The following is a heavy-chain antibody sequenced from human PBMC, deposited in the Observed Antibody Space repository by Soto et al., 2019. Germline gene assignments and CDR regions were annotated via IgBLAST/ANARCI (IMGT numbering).Heavy chain of an antibody. CDR3: AKDEGVVWIVAKGSSYAYYGMDV. Sequence: EVQLVESGGGMVQPGRSLRISCVASGFTFDDHAMHWVRRGPGRGLEWVSGISWNSETTGYADSVRGRFTISRDNAKKSLYLQMNSLRVEDTAFYYCAKDEGVVWIVAKGSSYAYYGMDVWGQGTTVIVS. CDR1: GFTFDDHA. J-gene: IGHJ6*02. V-gene: IGHV3-9*01. D-gene: IGHD2-21*01. CDR2: ISWNSETT.